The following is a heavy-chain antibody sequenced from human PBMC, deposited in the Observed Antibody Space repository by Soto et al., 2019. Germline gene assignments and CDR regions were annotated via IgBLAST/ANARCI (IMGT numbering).Heavy chain of an antibody. Sequence: QITLKESGPTLVKPTQTLTLTCTFSGFSLSTSGVGVGWIRQPPGKALEWLALIYWDDDKRYSPSLKSRLTIPKDTSKNQVVLTMTNMDPVDTATYYCAHRRGTIFGVVSYNWFDPWGQGTLVTVSS. V-gene: IGHV2-5*02. CDR1: GFSLSTSGVG. CDR3: AHRRGTIFGVVSYNWFDP. CDR2: IYWDDDK. J-gene: IGHJ5*02. D-gene: IGHD3-3*01.